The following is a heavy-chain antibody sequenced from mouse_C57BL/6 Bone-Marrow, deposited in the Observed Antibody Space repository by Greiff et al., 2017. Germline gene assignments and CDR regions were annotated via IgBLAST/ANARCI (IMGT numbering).Heavy chain of an antibody. Sequence: QVQLQQPGAELVRPGPSVKLSCKASGYSFTSYWMHWVKQRPGQGLEWIGVIDPSDSYTNYTQKFKGKATLTVDTSSSTAYMQLSSLTSENSAVYDCASYYGSSYYFDYWGQGTTLTVSS. D-gene: IGHD1-1*01. J-gene: IGHJ2*01. CDR1: GYSFTSYW. V-gene: IGHV1-59*01. CDR2: IDPSDSYT. CDR3: ASYYGSSYYFDY.